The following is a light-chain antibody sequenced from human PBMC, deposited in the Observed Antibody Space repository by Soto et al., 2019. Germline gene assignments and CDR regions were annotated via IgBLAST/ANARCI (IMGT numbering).Light chain of an antibody. CDR3: QQYNSYSAWT. Sequence: DIQMTQSPSTLSASVGDRVTITCRASQSISSWLAWYQQKPGKAPKLLIYKASSLESGVPSRFSCSGSGTEFTLTISSLQPADFATYYCQQYNSYSAWTFGQGTKVEIK. CDR1: QSISSW. J-gene: IGKJ1*01. CDR2: KAS. V-gene: IGKV1-5*03.